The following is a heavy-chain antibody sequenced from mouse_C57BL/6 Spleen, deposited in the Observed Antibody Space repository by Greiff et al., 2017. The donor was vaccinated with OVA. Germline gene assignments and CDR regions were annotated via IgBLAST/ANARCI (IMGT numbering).Heavy chain of an antibody. CDR3: ARARAMDY. J-gene: IGHJ4*01. CDR1: GYTFTSYG. CDR2: IYPSSGST. V-gene: IGHV1-81*01. Sequence: VQLQQSGAELARPGASVKLSCKASGYTFTSYGISWVKQRTGQGLEWIGEIYPSSGSTYYNEKFKGKATLTADKSSSTAYMELRSLTSEDSAVYYCARARAMDYWGQGTSVTVSS.